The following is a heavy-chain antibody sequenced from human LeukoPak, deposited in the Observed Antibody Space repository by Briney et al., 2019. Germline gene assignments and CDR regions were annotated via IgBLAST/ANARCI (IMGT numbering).Heavy chain of an antibody. J-gene: IGHJ6*02. Sequence: PSETLSLTCAVSGGSFSDYYWSWIRQPPGKGLEWIGYIYYSGSTNYNPSLKSRVTISVDTSKNQFSLKLSSVTAADTAVYYCARYVDTAMDYYYYGMDVWGQGTTVTVSS. CDR3: ARYVDTAMDYYYYGMDV. CDR1: GGSFSDYY. D-gene: IGHD5-18*01. V-gene: IGHV4-59*01. CDR2: IYYSGST.